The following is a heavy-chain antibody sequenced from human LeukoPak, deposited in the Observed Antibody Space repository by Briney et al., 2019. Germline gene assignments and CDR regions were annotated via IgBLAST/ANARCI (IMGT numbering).Heavy chain of an antibody. CDR2: FYYTGST. D-gene: IGHD4-11*01. Sequence: SETLSLTCTVSGGSISSGPYYWVWIRQPPGKGLEWIGNFYYTGSTNYNPSLKSRVTISVDTSKNQFSLKLSSVTAADTAVYYCATDYSNSFDYWGQGTLVTVSS. CDR3: ATDYSNSFDY. CDR1: GGSISSGPYY. J-gene: IGHJ4*02. V-gene: IGHV4-39*07.